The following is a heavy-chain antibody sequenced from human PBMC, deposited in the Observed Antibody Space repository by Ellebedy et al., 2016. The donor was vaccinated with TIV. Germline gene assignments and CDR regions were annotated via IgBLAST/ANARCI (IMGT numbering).Heavy chain of an antibody. J-gene: IGHJ4*02. Sequence: GESLKISCAASEFTFSSYAMSWVRQAPGKGLEWVSTISRSGFGTYYADSVKGRFTISRDNSKNTLYLQMNSLRAEDTAVYYCAKGRRMVYSTGGLDSWGQGTLVTVSS. D-gene: IGHD2-8*01. V-gene: IGHV3-23*01. CDR3: AKGRRMVYSTGGLDS. CDR2: ISRSGFGT. CDR1: EFTFSSYA.